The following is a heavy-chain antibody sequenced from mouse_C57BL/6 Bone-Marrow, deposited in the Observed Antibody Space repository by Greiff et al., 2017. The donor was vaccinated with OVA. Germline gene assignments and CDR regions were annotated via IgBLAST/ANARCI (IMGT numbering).Heavy chain of an antibody. Sequence: DVQLQESGGGLVQPGGSLKLSCAASGFTFSDYYMYWVRQTPEKRLEWVAYISNGGGSTYYPDTVKGRFTISRDNAKNTLYLQMSRLKSEDTAMYYCARHTYYAMDYWGQGTSVTVSS. CDR2: ISNGGGST. CDR3: ARHTYYAMDY. J-gene: IGHJ4*01. V-gene: IGHV5-12*01. CDR1: GFTFSDYY.